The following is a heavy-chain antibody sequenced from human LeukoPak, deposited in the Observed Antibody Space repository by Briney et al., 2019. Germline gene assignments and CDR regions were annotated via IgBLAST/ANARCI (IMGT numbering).Heavy chain of an antibody. CDR1: GFTFSSYG. V-gene: IGHV3-30*18. CDR3: AKDVSCSGGSCYKRLMMLFDI. Sequence: PGGSLRLSCAASGFTFSSYGMHWVRQAPGKGLEWVAVISYDGSNKYYADSVKGRFTISRDNSKNTLYLQMNSLRAEDTAVYYCAKDVSCSGGSCYKRLMMLFDIWGQGTMVTVSS. J-gene: IGHJ3*02. D-gene: IGHD2-15*01. CDR2: ISYDGSNK.